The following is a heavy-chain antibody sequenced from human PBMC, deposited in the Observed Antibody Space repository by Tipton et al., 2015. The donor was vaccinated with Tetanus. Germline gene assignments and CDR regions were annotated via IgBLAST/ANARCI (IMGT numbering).Heavy chain of an antibody. CDR2: IRDNGNS. D-gene: IGHD3/OR15-3a*01. CDR3: ARGTFHASDF. Sequence: TLSLTCTVSGGSINSGGHFWTWIRQRTGKGLEWIGHIRDNGNSYANPSLSGRVTMSVDTRKNQFSLNLTSMSVADTATYYCARGTFHASDFWGQGVQVTVSS. CDR1: GGSINSGGHF. V-gene: IGHV4-31*03. J-gene: IGHJ4*02.